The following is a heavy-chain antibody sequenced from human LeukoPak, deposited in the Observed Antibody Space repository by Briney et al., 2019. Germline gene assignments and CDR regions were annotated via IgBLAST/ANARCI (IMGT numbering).Heavy chain of an antibody. Sequence: GGSLRLSCAASGFTFSSYGMHWVRQAPGKGLEWVAVISYDGSNKYYADSVKGRFTISRDNSKNTLYLQMNSLRAEDTAVYYCAKNPPPYYYDSRGAFDIWGQGTMVTVSS. J-gene: IGHJ3*02. CDR2: ISYDGSNK. V-gene: IGHV3-30*18. CDR1: GFTFSSYG. D-gene: IGHD3-22*01. CDR3: AKNPPPYYYDSRGAFDI.